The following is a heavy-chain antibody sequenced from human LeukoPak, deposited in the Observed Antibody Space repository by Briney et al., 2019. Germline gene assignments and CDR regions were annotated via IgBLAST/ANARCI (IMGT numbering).Heavy chain of an antibody. D-gene: IGHD4-11*01. V-gene: IGHV4-34*01. CDR2: INHSGST. CDR1: GGSFSGYY. CDR3: ARSPSFTVSPDY. J-gene: IGHJ4*02. Sequence: MASETLSLTCAVYGGSFSGYYWSWIRQPPGKGLEWIGEINHSGSTNYNPSLKSRVTISVDTSKNQFSLKLSSVTAADTAMYYCARSPSFTVSPDYWGQGTLVTVSS.